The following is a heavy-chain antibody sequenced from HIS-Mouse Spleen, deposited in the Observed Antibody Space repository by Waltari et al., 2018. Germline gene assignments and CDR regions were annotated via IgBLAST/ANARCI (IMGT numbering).Heavy chain of an antibody. Sequence: GGEGGAVIWYDGSNKYYADSVKGRFTISRDNSKNTLYLQMNSLRAEDTAVYYCAKDGGIVGATGSSWFDPWGQGTLVTVSS. CDR3: AKDGGIVGATGSSWFDP. J-gene: IGHJ5*02. D-gene: IGHD1-26*01. CDR2: IWYDGSNK. V-gene: IGHV3-33*06.